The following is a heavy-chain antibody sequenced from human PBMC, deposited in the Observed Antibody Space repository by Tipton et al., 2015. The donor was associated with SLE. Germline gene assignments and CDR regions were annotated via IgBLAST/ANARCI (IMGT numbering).Heavy chain of an antibody. CDR3: ASNRVTGTTRAFEI. V-gene: IGHV1-2*06. D-gene: IGHD3-10*01. CDR2: INPKSGAT. CDR1: GDSLIDFH. Sequence: QSGAEVKKPGASVRVSCRASGDSLIDFHIHWVRQAPGQGLEWMGRINPKSGATHYAQKFQGGVTMTRDTSISTAYMELSSLRSDDTAVYYCASNRVTGTTRAFEIWGQGSMGTVSS. J-gene: IGHJ3*02.